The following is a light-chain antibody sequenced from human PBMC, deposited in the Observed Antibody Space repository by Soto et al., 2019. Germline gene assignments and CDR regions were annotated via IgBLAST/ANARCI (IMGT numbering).Light chain of an antibody. Sequence: IVLTQSPGTLSLTPGERATLPCRAIQSVSSSYLAWYQQKPGQAPRLLIYGASSRATGIPDRFSGSGSGTDFTLTISRLEPEDFAVYYCHQYNNWPPWTFGQGTKVDIK. J-gene: IGKJ1*01. CDR3: HQYNNWPPWT. CDR2: GAS. CDR1: QSVSSSY. V-gene: IGKV3-20*01.